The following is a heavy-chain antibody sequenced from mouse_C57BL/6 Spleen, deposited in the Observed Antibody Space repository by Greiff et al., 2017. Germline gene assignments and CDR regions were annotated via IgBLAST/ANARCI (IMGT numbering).Heavy chain of an antibody. CDR1: GYTFTSYW. V-gene: IGHV1-69*01. J-gene: IGHJ1*03. D-gene: IGHD1-1*01. Sequence: VKLQQPGAELVMPGASVKLSCKASGYTFTSYWMHWVKQRPGQGLEWIGEIDPSDSYTNYNQKFKGKSTLTVDKSSSTAYMQLSSLTSEDSAVYYCARLLRTYWYFAVWGTGTTVTVSS. CDR2: IDPSDSYT. CDR3: ARLLRTYWYFAV.